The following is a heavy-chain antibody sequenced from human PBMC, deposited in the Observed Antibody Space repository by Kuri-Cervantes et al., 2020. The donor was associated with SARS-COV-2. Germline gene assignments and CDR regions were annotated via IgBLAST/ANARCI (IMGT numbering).Heavy chain of an antibody. J-gene: IGHJ6*02. D-gene: IGHD3-22*01. CDR3: ARDRQVVVISDGMDV. Sequence: ASVKVSCKASGYTFTGYYMHWVRQAPGQGLEWMGWINPNSGNTGYAQKFQGRVTMTRNTSISTVYMELSSLRSEDTAVYYCARDRQVVVISDGMDVWGQGTTVTVSS. CDR1: GYTFTGYY. V-gene: IGHV1-8*02. CDR2: INPNSGNT.